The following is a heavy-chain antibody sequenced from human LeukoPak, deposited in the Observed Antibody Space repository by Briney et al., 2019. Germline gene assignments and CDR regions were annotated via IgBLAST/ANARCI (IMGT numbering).Heavy chain of an antibody. CDR3: ARDIGTTVSNWFDP. V-gene: IGHV4-31*03. CDR1: GGSISSGGYY. D-gene: IGHD4-17*01. CDR2: IYYSGST. Sequence: SETLSLTCTVSGGSISSGGYYWSWLRQHPGKGLEWIGYIYYSGSTYYNPSLKSRVTISVDTSKNQFSLKLSSVTAADTAVYYCARDIGTTVSNWFDPWGQGTLVTVSS. J-gene: IGHJ5*02.